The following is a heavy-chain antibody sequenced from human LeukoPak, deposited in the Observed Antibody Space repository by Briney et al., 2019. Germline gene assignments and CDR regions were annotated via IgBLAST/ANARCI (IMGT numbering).Heavy chain of an antibody. J-gene: IGHJ6*04. CDR3: ARSGYDYFYYYAMDI. Sequence: GESLKISCKGSGSSFSSYWIGWVRQMPGKGLEWMGIIYPGDSDTTYSPSFQGQVTISADKSISTAYLQWSSLEASDTAMYFCARSGYDYFYYYAMDIWGKGTTVTVSS. CDR1: GSSFSSYW. V-gene: IGHV5-51*01. CDR2: IYPGDSDT. D-gene: IGHD5-12*01.